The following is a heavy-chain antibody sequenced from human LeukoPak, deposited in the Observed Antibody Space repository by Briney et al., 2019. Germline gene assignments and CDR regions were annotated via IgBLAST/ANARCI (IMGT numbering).Heavy chain of an antibody. CDR3: ARAFDSSGWLYYFDY. CDR1: GFTFSSYS. J-gene: IGHJ4*02. V-gene: IGHV3-21*01. CDR2: ISSSSSYI. D-gene: IGHD6-19*01. Sequence: GGSLRLSCAASGFTFSSYSMNWVRQAPGKGLEWVSSISSSSSYIYYADSVKGRFTISRDNAKNSLYLQMNSLRAEGTAVYYCARAFDSSGWLYYFDYWGQGTLVTVSS.